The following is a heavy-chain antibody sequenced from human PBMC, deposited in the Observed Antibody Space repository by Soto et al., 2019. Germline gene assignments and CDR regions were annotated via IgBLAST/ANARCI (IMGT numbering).Heavy chain of an antibody. V-gene: IGHV1-58*01. J-gene: IGHJ6*02. Sequence: ASVKVSCKASGFTFTSSAVQWVRQARGQRLEWIGWIVVGSGNTNYAQKFQERVTITRDMSTSTAYMELSSLRSEDTAVYYCAAGPRGSGSYYYYYGMDVWCQGTTVTVSS. D-gene: IGHD1-26*01. CDR3: AAGPRGSGSYYYYYGMDV. CDR1: GFTFTSSA. CDR2: IVVGSGNT.